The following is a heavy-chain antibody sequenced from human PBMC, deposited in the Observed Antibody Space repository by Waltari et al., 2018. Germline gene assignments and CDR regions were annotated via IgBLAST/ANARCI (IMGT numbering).Heavy chain of an antibody. CDR1: GFSLSTSGVA. Sequence: QITMKESGPTLVKPTETVTLTCTFSGFSLSTSGVAVGWLRQPPGKALGWGALIYWDDDKRSSPSLQSSLTVTKDTSKTQLVLTMTGMKSDDTATYFCAYRPTVPFWSSSSVFYFDYWGQGAPVTVSS. J-gene: IGHJ4*02. CDR3: AYRPTVPFWSSSSVFYFDY. V-gene: IGHV2-5*02. D-gene: IGHD3-3*01. CDR2: IYWDDDK.